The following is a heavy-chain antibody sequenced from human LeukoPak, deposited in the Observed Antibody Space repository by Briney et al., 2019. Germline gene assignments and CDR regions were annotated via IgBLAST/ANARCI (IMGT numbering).Heavy chain of an antibody. D-gene: IGHD3-16*01. V-gene: IGHV3-33*01. CDR1: GFSFSSLG. Sequence: GGSLRLSCAASGFSFSSLGMHWVRQAPGKGLEWVAVIWYDGTKTYYADSVKGRSTISRDNSKNTVYLQVSSLRAEDTAVYYCAREITLRLGYWFDPWGQGTLVTVSS. CDR3: AREITLRLGYWFDP. CDR2: IWYDGTKT. J-gene: IGHJ5*02.